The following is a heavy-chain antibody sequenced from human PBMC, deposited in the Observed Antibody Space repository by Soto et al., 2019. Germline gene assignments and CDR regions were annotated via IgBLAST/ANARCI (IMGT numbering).Heavy chain of an antibody. V-gene: IGHV4-34*01. CDR3: VRHDHSGWHDVLDI. Sequence: SETLSLTCVVSGGSLSDYFWSWIRQPPGKALEWIGDINHSGSTNYNPSLKNRVIISVHTSKNQFSLKLSSVTAADTAVYYCVRHDHSGWHDVLDIWGQGTMVTVSS. D-gene: IGHD6-19*01. CDR2: INHSGST. J-gene: IGHJ3*02. CDR1: GGSLSDYF.